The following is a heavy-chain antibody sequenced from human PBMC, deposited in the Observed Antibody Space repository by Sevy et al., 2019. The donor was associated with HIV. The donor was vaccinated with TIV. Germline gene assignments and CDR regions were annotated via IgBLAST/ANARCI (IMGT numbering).Heavy chain of an antibody. D-gene: IGHD3-9*01. V-gene: IGHV1-18*01. CDR1: GYTITSYG. J-gene: IGHJ6*02. CDR2: ISAYNGNT. Sequence: ASVKVSCKASGYTITSYGISWVRQAPGQGLEWMGWISAYNGNTNYAQKLQGRVTMTTDTSTSTAYMELRSLRSDDTAVYYCAREPLRYFDWILTAQTHYYYGMDVWGQGTTVTVSS. CDR3: AREPLRYFDWILTAQTHYYYGMDV.